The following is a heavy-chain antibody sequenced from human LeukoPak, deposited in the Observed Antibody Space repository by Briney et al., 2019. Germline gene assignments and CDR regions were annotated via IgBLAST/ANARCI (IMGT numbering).Heavy chain of an antibody. CDR3: ARPGTGTYCSRTSCHPSGDAFDI. CDR1: GYSFTSYW. CDR2: IYPGDSDT. J-gene: IGHJ3*02. Sequence: GESLKISCKGSGYSFTSYWIGWVRQMPGKGLEWMGIIYPGDSDTRYSPSFQGQVTISADKSISTAYLQWSSLKASDTAMYYCARPGTGTYCSRTSCHPSGDAFDIWGQGTMVTVSS. D-gene: IGHD2-2*01. V-gene: IGHV5-51*01.